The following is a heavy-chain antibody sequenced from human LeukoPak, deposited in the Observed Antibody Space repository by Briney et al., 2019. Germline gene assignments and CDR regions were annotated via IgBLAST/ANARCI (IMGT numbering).Heavy chain of an antibody. CDR3: ARGWSYYCDY. CDR1: GGFFSGYY. V-gene: IGHV4-34*01. CDR2: INHSGST. Sequence: PSETLSLTCAVYGGFFSGYYWSWIRQPPGEGLEWIGEINHSGSTNYNPSLKSRVTISVDTSKNQFSLKLSSVTAADTAVYYCARGWSYYCDYWGQGTLVTVSS. J-gene: IGHJ4*02. D-gene: IGHD1-26*01.